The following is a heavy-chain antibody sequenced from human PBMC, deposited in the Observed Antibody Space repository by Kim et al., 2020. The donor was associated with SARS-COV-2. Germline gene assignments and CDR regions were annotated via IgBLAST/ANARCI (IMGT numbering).Heavy chain of an antibody. Sequence: VKGRFTISRDNAKNSLYLQMNSLRDEDTAVYYCAREVDIVVVVTLYGMDVWGQGTTVTVSS. V-gene: IGHV3-48*02. CDR3: AREVDIVVVVTLYGMDV. J-gene: IGHJ6*02. D-gene: IGHD2-15*01.